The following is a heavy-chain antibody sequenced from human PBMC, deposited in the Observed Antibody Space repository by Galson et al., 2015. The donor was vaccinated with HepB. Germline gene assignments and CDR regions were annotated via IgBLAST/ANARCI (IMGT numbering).Heavy chain of an antibody. CDR3: ADGGYCSGGSGYREDRWFDP. Sequence: SVKVSCKASGATFSSYAISWVRQAPGQGLEWMGGIIPIFGTANYAQKFQGRVTITADESTSTAYMELSSLRSEGTAVYYCADGGYCSGGSGYREDRWFDPWGQGTLVTVSS. J-gene: IGHJ5*02. CDR2: IIPIFGTA. V-gene: IGHV1-69*13. CDR1: GATFSSYA. D-gene: IGHD2-15*01.